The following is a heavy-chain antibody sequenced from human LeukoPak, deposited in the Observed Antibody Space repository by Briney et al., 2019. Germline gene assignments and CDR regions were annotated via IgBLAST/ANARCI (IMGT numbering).Heavy chain of an antibody. CDR3: ARAVGNSEDFDY. CDR1: GFTFSNYW. V-gene: IGHV3-74*01. CDR2: IKSDGSST. D-gene: IGHD4-23*01. J-gene: IGHJ4*02. Sequence: GGSLRLSCAASGFTFSNYWMHWVRPAPGKGLVWVSRIKSDGSSTSYADSVKGRFTISRDNAKNTLYLQMNSLRAEDTAVYYCARAVGNSEDFDYWGQGTLVTVSS.